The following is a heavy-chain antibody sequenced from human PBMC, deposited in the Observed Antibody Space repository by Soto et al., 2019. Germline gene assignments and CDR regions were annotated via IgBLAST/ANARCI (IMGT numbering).Heavy chain of an antibody. CDR3: ARHAGFLEWEIWSPPGRYFDY. CDR2: MNPNSGNT. D-gene: IGHD3-3*01. CDR1: GYTFTSYD. J-gene: IGHJ4*02. Sequence: GASVKVSCKASGYTFTSYDINWVRQATGQGLEWMGWMNPNSGNTGYAQKFQGRVTMTRNTSISTAYMELSSLRSEDTAVYYCARHAGFLEWEIWSPPGRYFDYWGKGTLVTVSS. V-gene: IGHV1-8*01.